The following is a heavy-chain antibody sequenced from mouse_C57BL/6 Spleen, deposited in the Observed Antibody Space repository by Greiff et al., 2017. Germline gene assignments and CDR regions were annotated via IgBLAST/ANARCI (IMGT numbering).Heavy chain of an antibody. V-gene: IGHV1-50*01. CDR2: IDPSDSYT. Sequence: VQLQQPGAELVKPGASVKLSCKASGYTFTSYWMQWVKQRPGQGLEWIGEIDPSDSYTNYNQKFKGKATLTVDTSSSTAYMQLSSLTSEDSAVYYCARRTEGFAYWGQGTLVTVSA. CDR1: GYTFTSYW. J-gene: IGHJ3*01. CDR3: ARRTEGFAY.